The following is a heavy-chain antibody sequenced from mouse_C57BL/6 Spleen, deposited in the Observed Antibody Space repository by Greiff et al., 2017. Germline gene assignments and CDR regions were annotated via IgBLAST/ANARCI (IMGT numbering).Heavy chain of an antibody. J-gene: IGHJ1*03. CDR1: GFNIKDYY. V-gene: IGHV14-2*01. Sequence: VQLQQSGAELVKPGASVKLSCTASGFNIKDYYMHWVKQRTEQGLEWIGRIDPEDGETKYAPKFPGKATITADTSSNTAYLQLSSLTSEDTAVYYCALYYYGTGYFDVWGTGTTVTVSS. CDR3: ALYYYGTGYFDV. D-gene: IGHD1-1*01. CDR2: IDPEDGET.